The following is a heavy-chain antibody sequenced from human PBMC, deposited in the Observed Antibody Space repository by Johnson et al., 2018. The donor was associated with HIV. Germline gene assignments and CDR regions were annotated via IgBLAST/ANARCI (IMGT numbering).Heavy chain of an antibody. CDR3: AKREWGSIFGVDDAFDI. Sequence: VQLVESGGGLVQPGGSLRLSCAASGFTFTSYAMNWVRQAPGKGLEWVSAISGSGDTIYYADSVKGRFSISRDNSNNPLYLQMNSLRAEDTAVYYCAKREWGSIFGVDDAFDIWGQGTMVTVSS. V-gene: IGHV3-23*04. CDR2: ISGSGDTI. D-gene: IGHD3-3*01. CDR1: GFTFTSYA. J-gene: IGHJ3*02.